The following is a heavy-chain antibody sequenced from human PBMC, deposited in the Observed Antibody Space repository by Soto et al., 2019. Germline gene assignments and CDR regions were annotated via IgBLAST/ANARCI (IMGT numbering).Heavy chain of an antibody. CDR2: ISSSGSYK. Sequence: PGGSLRLSCAAYEFTFSSYSMNWVRQAPGKGLEWVSSISSSGSYKYYADSVKGRFTISRDNAKNSLYLQMNSLRAEDTAVYYCASGVAGFDYWGQGTLVTVSS. J-gene: IGHJ4*02. D-gene: IGHD6-19*01. CDR1: EFTFSSYS. CDR3: ASGVAGFDY. V-gene: IGHV3-21*01.